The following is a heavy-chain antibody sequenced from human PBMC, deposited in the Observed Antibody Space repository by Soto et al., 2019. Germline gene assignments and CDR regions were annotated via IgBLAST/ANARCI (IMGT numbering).Heavy chain of an antibody. D-gene: IGHD1-26*01. J-gene: IGHJ4*02. CDR1: ESTVSRDW. V-gene: IGHV3-7*04. Sequence: EVHLVESGGGLVQTGGSLRLSCAIFESTVSRDWMNWVRQAPGKGLEWVAHINQDGSEKYYVDSVKGRFTISRDNAKKSLYLQMNRLQPAVTAMYYCSGGVGDAFWGQGTLVTVSS. CDR3: SGGVGDAF. CDR2: INQDGSEK.